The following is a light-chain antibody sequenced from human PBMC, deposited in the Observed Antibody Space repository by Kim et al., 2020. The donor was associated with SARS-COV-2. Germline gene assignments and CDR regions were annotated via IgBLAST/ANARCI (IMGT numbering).Light chain of an antibody. CDR2: GAS. CDR1: QSVSNK. CDR3: QKYNNWPPYT. J-gene: IGKJ2*01. V-gene: IGKV3-15*01. Sequence: MTQSPATLSVSPGERATLSCRASQSVSNKLAWYQQKPGQAPRLLIYGASTKATGIPARFSGSGSGTEFTLTISSLQSEDFAVYFCQKYNNWPPYTFGQGTKLDI.